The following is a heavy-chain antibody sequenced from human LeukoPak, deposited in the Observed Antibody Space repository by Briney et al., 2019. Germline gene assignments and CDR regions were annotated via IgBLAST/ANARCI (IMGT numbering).Heavy chain of an antibody. CDR1: GGSISSYY. CDR3: ARGGPVWYFDY. D-gene: IGHD2-21*01. CDR2: IYYSGST. Sequence: SETLSLTCTVSGGSISSYYWSWTRQPPGKGLEWIGYIYYSGSTNYNPSLKSRVTISVDTSKNQFSLKLSSVTAADTAVYYCARGGPVWYFDYWGQGTLVTVSS. V-gene: IGHV4-59*01. J-gene: IGHJ4*02.